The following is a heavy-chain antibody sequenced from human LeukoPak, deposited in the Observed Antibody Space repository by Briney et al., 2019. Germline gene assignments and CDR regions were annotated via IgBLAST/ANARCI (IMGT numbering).Heavy chain of an antibody. Sequence: SQTLSLTCAISGDSVPTNSVGWHWIRQSPSRGLEWLGKTYYRSKWYIDYAVSLKSRITINPDTSKNRFSLQLNSVTPEDTAVYYCARSRNYAFDYWGQGALVTVSS. D-gene: IGHD2-2*01. CDR3: ARSRNYAFDY. CDR2: TYYRSKWYI. V-gene: IGHV6-1*01. CDR1: GDSVPTNSVG. J-gene: IGHJ4*02.